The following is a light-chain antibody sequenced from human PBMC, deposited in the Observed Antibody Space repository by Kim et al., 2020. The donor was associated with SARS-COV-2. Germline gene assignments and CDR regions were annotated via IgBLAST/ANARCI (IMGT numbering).Light chain of an antibody. CDR1: QSIDSW. CDR3: QQYNTYPRT. Sequence: DIQMTQSPSTLSASIGDRVTITCRASQSIDSWLAWYQQKPGKAPKLLIHRTSNLENGVPSRFSGSGSGTEFTLTISSLQPDDFATYYCQQYNTYPRTFDQGTKLEI. V-gene: IGKV1-5*03. J-gene: IGKJ2*01. CDR2: RTS.